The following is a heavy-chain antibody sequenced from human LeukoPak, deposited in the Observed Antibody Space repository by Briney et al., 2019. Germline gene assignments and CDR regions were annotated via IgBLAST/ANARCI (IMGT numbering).Heavy chain of an antibody. CDR1: GFTVSSNY. D-gene: IGHD3-3*01. CDR3: AKDRGRITIFGVVQPDYYYYGMDV. J-gene: IGHJ6*02. Sequence: GGSLRLSCAASGFTVSSNYMSWVRQAPGKGLEWVSIIYDSGTTYYADSVKGRFTISRDNLKNTLYLQMNSLRAEDTAVYYCAKDRGRITIFGVVQPDYYYYGMDVWGQGTTVTVSS. V-gene: IGHV3-53*01. CDR2: IYDSGTT.